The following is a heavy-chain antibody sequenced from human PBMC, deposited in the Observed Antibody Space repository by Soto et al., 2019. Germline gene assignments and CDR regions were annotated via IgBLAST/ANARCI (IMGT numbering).Heavy chain of an antibody. CDR2: IYYSGST. V-gene: IGHV4-31*03. J-gene: IGHJ4*02. CDR3: ARVVTIFGVVIKVFDY. D-gene: IGHD3-3*01. CDR1: GGSISSGGYY. Sequence: PSETLSLTCTVSGGSISSGGYYWSWIRQHPGKGLEWIGYIYYSGSTYYNPSLKSRVTISVDTSKNQFSLKLSSVTAADTAVYYCARVVTIFGVVIKVFDYWGQGTLVTVSS.